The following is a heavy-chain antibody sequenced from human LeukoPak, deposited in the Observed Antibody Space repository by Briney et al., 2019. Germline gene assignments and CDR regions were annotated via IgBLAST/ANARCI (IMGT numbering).Heavy chain of an antibody. CDR1: GGSISSFY. D-gene: IGHD1-26*01. J-gene: IGHJ6*03. CDR2: IYYSGST. Sequence: SETLSLTCTVSGGSISSFYWTWIRQPPGKGLEWIGYIYYSGSTNYNPSLKSRVTISVDTSKNQFSLKLSSVTAADTAVYYCARVYGWELWYMDVWGKGTTVTVSS. CDR3: ARVYGWELWYMDV. V-gene: IGHV4-59*01.